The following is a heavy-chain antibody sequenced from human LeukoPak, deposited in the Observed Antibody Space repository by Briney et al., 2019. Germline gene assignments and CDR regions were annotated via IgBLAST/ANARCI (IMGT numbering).Heavy chain of an antibody. Sequence: ASVKVSCKASGYTFTNYYIHWVRQAPGQGLEWMGIINPSGGSTSYTQKLQDRVTLTRDTPTSTVYMELSSLRTEDTAIYYCTRGHGSGYQDYWGQGTLVTVSS. V-gene: IGHV1-46*01. CDR1: GYTFTNYY. CDR3: TRGHGSGYQDY. CDR2: INPSGGST. D-gene: IGHD3-22*01. J-gene: IGHJ4*02.